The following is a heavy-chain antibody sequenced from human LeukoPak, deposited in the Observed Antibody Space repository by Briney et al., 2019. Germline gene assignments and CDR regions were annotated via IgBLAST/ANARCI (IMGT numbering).Heavy chain of an antibody. D-gene: IGHD6-19*01. CDR2: TNANSGTT. Sequence: GGSLRLSCAASGFAFSFYAMSWLRQPPGKGLEWVSTTNANSGTTSYAASVRGRFTISRDNSKNTLYLQVNTLRADDTATYYCAKPVSGGLAVTADWFHPWGQGTLVVVSS. CDR1: GFAFSFYA. CDR3: AKPVSGGLAVTADWFHP. J-gene: IGHJ5*01. V-gene: IGHV3-23*01.